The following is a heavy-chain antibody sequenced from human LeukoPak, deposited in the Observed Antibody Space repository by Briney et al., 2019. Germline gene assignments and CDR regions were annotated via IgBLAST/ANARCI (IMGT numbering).Heavy chain of an antibody. V-gene: IGHV3-43D*04. J-gene: IGHJ6*03. CDR3: ARDRTAEAGNDYYLVF. D-gene: IGHD6-13*01. CDR2: ITWDGGTT. Sequence: LVRQPPGKRLEWISLITWDGGTTYYADSVQDSFTLYRDNSKNSLFLRMNSLRPEDTDFYYRARDRTAEAGNDYYLVFWG.